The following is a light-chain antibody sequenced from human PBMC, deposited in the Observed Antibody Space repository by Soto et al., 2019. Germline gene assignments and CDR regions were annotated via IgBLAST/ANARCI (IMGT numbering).Light chain of an antibody. Sequence: DAVLIQSPGSLPVTLGQPASISCRSSQSLVHSDGNTYLNWFQQRPGQSPRRLLYRVSNRDSGVPSRFSGSGSGAEFTLTISSLQPDDFATYYCQHYNSYSEAFGQGTKVDIK. J-gene: IGKJ1*01. CDR3: QHYNSYSEA. CDR1: QSLVHSDGNTY. V-gene: IGKV2-30*02. CDR2: RVS.